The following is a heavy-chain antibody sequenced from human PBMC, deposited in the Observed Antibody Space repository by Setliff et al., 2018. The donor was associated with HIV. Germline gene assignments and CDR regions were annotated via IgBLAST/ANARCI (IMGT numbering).Heavy chain of an antibody. CDR3: AGSAHSYSYMGYYYHTMDV. Sequence: ASVKVSCKASGYTFTSYGISWVRQAPGQGLEWMGWISAYNGNTNYAQKLQGRVTITADASTRTAYMELSSLTSDDTAVYYCAGSAHSYSYMGYYYHTMDVWGQGTTVTVSS. V-gene: IGHV1-18*01. D-gene: IGHD4-4*01. CDR2: ISAYNGNT. J-gene: IGHJ6*02. CDR1: GYTFTSYG.